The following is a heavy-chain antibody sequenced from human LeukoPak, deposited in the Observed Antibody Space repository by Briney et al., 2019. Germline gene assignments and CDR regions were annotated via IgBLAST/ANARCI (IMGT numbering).Heavy chain of an antibody. CDR2: IFGSGSS. CDR1: GGFILDYY. Sequence: SETLSLTCTVCGGFILDYYWSWLRQPPGKGLEGIGWIFGSGSSNYNPSLKSRLTISVDTSKNQFSLKLTSATAADTAVYYCAREKDTGSNHAKIRYDIWGQGTMVTVSS. V-gene: IGHV4-59*01. J-gene: IGHJ3*02. CDR3: AREKDTGSNHAKIRYDI. D-gene: IGHD1-26*01.